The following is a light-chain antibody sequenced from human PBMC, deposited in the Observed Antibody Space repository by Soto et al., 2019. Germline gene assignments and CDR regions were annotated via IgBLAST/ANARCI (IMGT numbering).Light chain of an antibody. CDR3: AAWDDSLNGLV. CDR1: SSNIGSNT. Sequence: QSVLTQPPSASGTPGQRVTISCSGSSSNIGSNTVNWYQHLPGTAPNLLISSNNQRPSGVPDRFSGSKSGTSASLAISGLQSEDEADYYCAAWDDSLNGLVFGGGTKLTVL. V-gene: IGLV1-44*01. J-gene: IGLJ2*01. CDR2: SNN.